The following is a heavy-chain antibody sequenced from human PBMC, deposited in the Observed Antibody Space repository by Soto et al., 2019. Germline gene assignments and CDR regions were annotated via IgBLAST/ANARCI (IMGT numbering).Heavy chain of an antibody. CDR1: GVTFSHYW. CDR2: IKQDGSVK. Sequence: AGGSLRLSCAACGVTFSHYWMSWVRQAPGKGLEWVANIKQDGSVKYYVDSVKGRFTISRDNAKNSLFLQMNSLRAEDTAVYYCAREGSCVSGTCTFDSWGQGTLVTVSS. J-gene: IGHJ4*02. V-gene: IGHV3-7*01. D-gene: IGHD2-15*01. CDR3: AREGSCVSGTCTFDS.